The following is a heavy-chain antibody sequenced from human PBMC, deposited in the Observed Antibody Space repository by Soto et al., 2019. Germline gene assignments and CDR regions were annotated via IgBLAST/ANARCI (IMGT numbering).Heavy chain of an antibody. CDR2: ISAYNGNT. J-gene: IGHJ5*02. CDR1: VYTFTSYG. CDR3: ARDGPYNWNYGWFDP. D-gene: IGHD1-7*01. V-gene: IGHV1-18*01. Sequence: XSVKVSCKASVYTFTSYGISWVRQAPGQGLEWMGWISAYNGNTNYAQKLQGRVTMTTDTSTSTAYMELRSLRSDDTAVYYCARDGPYNWNYGWFDPWGQGTLATVSS.